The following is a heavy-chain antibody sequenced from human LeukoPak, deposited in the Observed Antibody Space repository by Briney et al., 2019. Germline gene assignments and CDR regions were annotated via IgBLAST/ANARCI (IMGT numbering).Heavy chain of an antibody. CDR2: VYYSGST. D-gene: IGHD3-10*01. V-gene: IGHV4-59*01. J-gene: IGHJ4*02. Sequence: PSETLSLTCTVSGGSISSYYWSWIRQPPGKGLEWIGSVYYSGSTNYNPSLKSRVTISVDTSKNQFSLKLSSVTAADTAVYYCARLGESGWFGESPFDYWGQGTLVTVSS. CDR3: ARLGESGWFGESPFDY. CDR1: GGSISSYY.